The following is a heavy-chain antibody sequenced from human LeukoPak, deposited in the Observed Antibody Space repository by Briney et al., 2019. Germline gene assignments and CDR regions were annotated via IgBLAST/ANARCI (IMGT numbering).Heavy chain of an antibody. J-gene: IGHJ4*02. CDR1: GYTFTGYY. CDR3: ARSPPGYCSGGSCYSPFDY. Sequence: ASVKVSCKASGYTFTGYYMHWVRQAPGQGLEWMGWINPNSGGTNYAQKFQGRVTMTRDTSISTAYMELSRLRSDDTAVYYCARSPPGYCSGGSCYSPFDYWGQGTLVTVSS. V-gene: IGHV1-2*02. CDR2: INPNSGGT. D-gene: IGHD2-15*01.